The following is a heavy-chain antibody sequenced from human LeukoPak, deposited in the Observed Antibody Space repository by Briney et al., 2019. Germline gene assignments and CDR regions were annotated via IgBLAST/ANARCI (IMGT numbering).Heavy chain of an antibody. CDR3: TSHLEYWGLDS. V-gene: IGHV3-73*01. J-gene: IGHJ4*02. Sequence: GGSLILSCGASGFGFQGSAVHWVRQSSGRGLEWIGCMRDRNKNYATIYAASMRGRFTISRDDSVNTATLQMNGLRTEDTAVYFCTSHLEYWGLDSWGQGTLVTVSS. D-gene: IGHD7-27*01. CDR2: MRDRNKNYAT. CDR1: GFGFQGSA.